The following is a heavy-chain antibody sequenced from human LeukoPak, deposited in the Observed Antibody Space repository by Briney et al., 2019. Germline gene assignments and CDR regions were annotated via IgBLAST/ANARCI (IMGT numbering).Heavy chain of an antibody. Sequence: PSETLSLTCTVSGDSISSYYWNWIRQPPGKGLEWIGYVYYSGNTNYNPSLKSRVTISIDTSKNQFSLKLSSVTAADTAVYYCARDCSSTSCGFDYWGQGTLVTVSS. J-gene: IGHJ4*02. CDR2: VYYSGNT. D-gene: IGHD2-2*01. CDR3: ARDCSSTSCGFDY. V-gene: IGHV4-59*01. CDR1: GDSISSYY.